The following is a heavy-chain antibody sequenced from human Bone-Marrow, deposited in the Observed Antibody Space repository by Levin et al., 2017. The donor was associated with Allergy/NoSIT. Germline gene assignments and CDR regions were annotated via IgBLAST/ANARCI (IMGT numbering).Heavy chain of an antibody. CDR3: ARDRSHGYSSGWYYSIFDY. Sequence: LSLTCATSGFPFSSYTMNWVRQAPGKGLEWVSYISGGSNTIYYADSVKGRFTISRDNAKDSLYLQMNSLRDEDTAVYYCARDRSHGYSSGWYYSIFDYWGQGILVTVSS. CDR2: ISGGSNTI. D-gene: IGHD6-19*01. J-gene: IGHJ4*02. V-gene: IGHV3-48*02. CDR1: GFPFSSYT.